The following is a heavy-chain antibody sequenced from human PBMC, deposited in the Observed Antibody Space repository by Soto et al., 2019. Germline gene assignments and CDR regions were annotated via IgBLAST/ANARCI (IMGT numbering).Heavy chain of an antibody. Sequence: ASETLSLTCTVSVGSISSSSYYWCWIRQPPGKGLEWIGSIYYSGSTYYNPSLKSRVTISVDTSKNQFSLKLSSVTAADTAVYYCRTLRGPYYFDYWGQGTLVTVSS. CDR3: RTLRGPYYFDY. V-gene: IGHV4-39*01. CDR1: VGSISSSSYY. J-gene: IGHJ4*02. D-gene: IGHD1-7*01. CDR2: IYYSGST.